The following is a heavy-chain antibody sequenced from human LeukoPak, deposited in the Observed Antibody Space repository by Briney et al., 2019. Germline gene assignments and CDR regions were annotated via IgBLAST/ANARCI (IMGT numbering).Heavy chain of an antibody. Sequence: ASVKVSCKASGYTFTSYAMNWVRQALGQGLEWMGWINTNTGNPTYAQGFTGRFVFSLDTSVSTAYLQISSLKAEDTAVYYCTTVTPGARFDYWGQGTLVTVSS. D-gene: IGHD4-17*01. CDR2: INTNTGNP. CDR3: TTVTPGARFDY. J-gene: IGHJ4*02. CDR1: GYTFTSYA. V-gene: IGHV7-4-1*02.